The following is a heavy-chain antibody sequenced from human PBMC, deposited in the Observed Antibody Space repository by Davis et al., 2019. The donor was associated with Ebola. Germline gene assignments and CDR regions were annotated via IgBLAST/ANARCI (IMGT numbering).Heavy chain of an antibody. Sequence: SVKVSCKASGGTFSSYAISWLRHVPGQGLEWRGGIIPIFGTANYAEKFQGRVTITADKSTSTAYMELSSLRSEDTAVYYCARSHHYYDTSGYYLWDQGTLVTVSS. J-gene: IGHJ5*02. CDR1: GGTFSSYA. D-gene: IGHD3-22*01. CDR2: IIPIFGTA. V-gene: IGHV1-69*06. CDR3: ARSHHYYDTSGYYL.